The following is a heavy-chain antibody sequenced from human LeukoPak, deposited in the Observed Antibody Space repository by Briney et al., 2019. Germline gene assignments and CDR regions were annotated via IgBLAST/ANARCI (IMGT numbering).Heavy chain of an antibody. CDR2: IIPIFGTA. V-gene: IGHV1-69*01. CDR1: GGTFSSYA. D-gene: IGHD6-13*01. J-gene: IGHJ4*02. Sequence: SVTVSCKASGGTFSSYAISWVRQAPGQGLEWMGGIIPIFGTANYAQKFQGRVTITADESTSTAYMELSSLRSEDTAVYYCARPGGSSSSWYDFDYWGRGTLVIVSS. CDR3: ARPGGSSSSWYDFDY.